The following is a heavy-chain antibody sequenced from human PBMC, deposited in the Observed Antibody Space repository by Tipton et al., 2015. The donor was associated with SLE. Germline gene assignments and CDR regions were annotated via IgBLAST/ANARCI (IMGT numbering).Heavy chain of an antibody. V-gene: IGHV4-34*01. J-gene: IGHJ3*02. CDR3: ARDAYYYDSSGYYQAFDI. CDR2: IGHNGIT. D-gene: IGHD3-22*01. CDR1: GGSLNNYY. Sequence: LRLSCAVHGGSLNNYYWSWIRQSPDKGLEWIGDIGHNGITNYNPSLKGRAFLSFDTSNNQFSLKIDSVTAADTAAYYCARDAYYYDSSGYYQAFDIWGQGTMVTVSS.